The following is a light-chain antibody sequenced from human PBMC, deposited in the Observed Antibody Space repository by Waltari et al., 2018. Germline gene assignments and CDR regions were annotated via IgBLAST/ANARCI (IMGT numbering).Light chain of an antibody. V-gene: IGLV2-14*03. J-gene: IGLJ2*01. CDR1: SSDIGGYNY. CDR2: DVS. Sequence: QSSLTQPASGSGSPGQSITTPCPGTSSDIGGYNYVSWYQQVPGKAPKLIIYDVSNRPSGVSSRFSGSKSGNTASLTISGLQAEDEANYYCSSYIDSSTLELFGGGTSLTVL. CDR3: SSYIDSSTLEL.